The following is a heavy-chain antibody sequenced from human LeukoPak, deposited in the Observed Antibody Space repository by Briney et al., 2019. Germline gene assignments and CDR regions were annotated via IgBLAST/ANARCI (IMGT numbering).Heavy chain of an antibody. CDR1: GYSIRSGNYY. Sequence: SQTLSLTCSVSGYSIRSGNYYWSWIRQPAGKGLEWIGRIYTSGSTSYNPSLKSRVTISVDTSKNQFSLKLTSVTATDTAVYYCARGGGATRIDYWGQGTLVTVSS. CDR2: IYTSGST. V-gene: IGHV4-61*02. CDR3: ARGGGATRIDY. D-gene: IGHD5-12*01. J-gene: IGHJ4*02.